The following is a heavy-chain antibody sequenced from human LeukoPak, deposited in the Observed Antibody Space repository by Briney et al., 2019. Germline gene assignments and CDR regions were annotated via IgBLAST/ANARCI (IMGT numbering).Heavy chain of an antibody. CDR3: ARGTVPTDFDY. CDR2: IIPIFGTA. D-gene: IGHD4-17*01. J-gene: IGHJ4*02. Sequence: ASVKVSCKASGGTFSSYAISWVRQAPGQGLEWMGGIIPIFGTANYAEKFQGRVTITADESTSTAYMELSSLRSEDTAVYYCARGTVPTDFDYWGQGTLVTVSS. V-gene: IGHV1-69*13. CDR1: GGTFSSYA.